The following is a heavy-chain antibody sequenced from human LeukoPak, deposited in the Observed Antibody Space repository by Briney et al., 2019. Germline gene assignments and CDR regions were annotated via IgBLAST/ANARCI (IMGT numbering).Heavy chain of an antibody. D-gene: IGHD1-1*01. CDR1: GFTFSSYA. CDR3: AKDRRRRPLYYYYGMDV. CDR2: ISGSGGST. V-gene: IGHV3-23*01. J-gene: IGHJ6*02. Sequence: GESLRLSCAASGFTFSSYAISWVRQAPGKGLEWVSAISGSGGSTYYADSVKGRFTISRDNSKNTLYLQMNSLRVEDTAVYYCAKDRRRRPLYYYYGMDVWGQGTTVTVPS.